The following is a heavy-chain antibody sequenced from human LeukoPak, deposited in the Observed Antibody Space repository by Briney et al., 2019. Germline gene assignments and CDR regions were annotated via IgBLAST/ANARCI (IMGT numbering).Heavy chain of an antibody. J-gene: IGHJ4*02. CDR1: AFRFSSFA. V-gene: IGHV3-21*04. D-gene: IGHD1-26*01. CDR2: ISYTGTYI. CDR3: VRDRGTYRPIDY. Sequence: PGGSLRLSCAASAFRFSSFAMTWVRQAPGKGLEWVSSISYTGTYIYYADSVKGRFTISRDNAQNSLYLQMNSLRAEDTAIYYCVRDRGTYRPIDYWGQGTLVTVSS.